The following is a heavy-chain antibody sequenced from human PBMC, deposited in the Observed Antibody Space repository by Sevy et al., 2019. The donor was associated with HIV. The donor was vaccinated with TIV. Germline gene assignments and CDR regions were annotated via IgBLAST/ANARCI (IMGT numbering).Heavy chain of an antibody. D-gene: IGHD6-13*01. J-gene: IGHJ4*02. V-gene: IGHV3-11*06. CDR3: ARCRVAAADYYFDY. CDR1: GFTFSDYY. CDR2: ISTRSSYT. Sequence: GGSLRLYCAASGFTFSDYYMTWIRQAPGKGLEWVSYISTRSSYTNYADSVKGRFTISRDNAKNSLYLQMNSLRAEDAAVYYCARCRVAAADYYFDYWGQGTLVTVSS.